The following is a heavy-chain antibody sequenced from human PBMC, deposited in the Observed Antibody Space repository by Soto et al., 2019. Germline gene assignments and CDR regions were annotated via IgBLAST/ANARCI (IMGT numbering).Heavy chain of an antibody. D-gene: IGHD2-21*02. CDR3: AKDAHPRDDDCSVADY. CDR2: ISYDGSNI. J-gene: IGHJ4*02. CDR1: RFTFSDYG. V-gene: IGHV3-30*18. Sequence: PGGSLRLSCAASRFTFSDYGMHWVRQAPGKGLEWVSAISYDGSNIYYVDSVKGRFTISRDNSRHTLYLQMNSLRAEDTAVYYCAKDAHPRDDDCSVADYWGQGTLVTVSS.